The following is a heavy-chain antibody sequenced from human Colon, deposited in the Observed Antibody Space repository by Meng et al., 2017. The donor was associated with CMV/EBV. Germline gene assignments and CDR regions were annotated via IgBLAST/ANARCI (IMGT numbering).Heavy chain of an antibody. CDR1: GFTFSSKW. J-gene: IGHJ4*02. CDR3: ASRDY. CDR2: INTDGSTT. Sequence: EGQLVASVGGLVQPVGSLILSCAASGFTFSSKWMHWVRQGPGKGLVWVSRINTDGSTTYYADSVKGRFTISRDNAKNTLYLQMNSLRAEDTAVYYCASRDYWGQGTLVTVSS. V-gene: IGHV3-74*01.